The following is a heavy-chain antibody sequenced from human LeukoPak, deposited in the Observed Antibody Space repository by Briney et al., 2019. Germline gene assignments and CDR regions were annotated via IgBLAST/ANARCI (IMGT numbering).Heavy chain of an antibody. V-gene: IGHV3-21*01. CDR2: ISSSSSYI. D-gene: IGHD3-3*01. Sequence: GGSLRLSCAASGFTFSSYSMNWVRQAPGKGLEWVSSISSSSSYIYYADSVKGRFTISRDNAKNSLYLHMNSLRAEDTAVYYCASFRGDRNFDYWGQGTLVTVSS. CDR1: GFTFSSYS. J-gene: IGHJ4*02. CDR3: ASFRGDRNFDY.